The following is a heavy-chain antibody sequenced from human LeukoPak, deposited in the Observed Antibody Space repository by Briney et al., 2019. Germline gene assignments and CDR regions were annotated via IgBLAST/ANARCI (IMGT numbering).Heavy chain of an antibody. D-gene: IGHD1-26*01. CDR3: ARSGPFGGSYEPYFQH. CDR2: ISSSGSTI. J-gene: IGHJ1*01. CDR1: GFTFSSYS. Sequence: GGSLRLSCAASGFTFSSYSMNWVRQAPGKGLEWVSYISSSGSTIYYADSVKGRFTISRDNAKNSLYLQMNSLRAEDTAVYYCARSGPFGGSYEPYFQHWGQGTLVTVSS. V-gene: IGHV3-48*04.